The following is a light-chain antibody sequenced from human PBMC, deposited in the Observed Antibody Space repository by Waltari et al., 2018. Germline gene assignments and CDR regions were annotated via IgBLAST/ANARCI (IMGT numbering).Light chain of an antibody. V-gene: IGKV1-5*03. CDR3: HQYNSYSA. Sequence: DIQMTQSPSTVSASVGDRVTITFRASQSINSWLAWYQQKPGKAPKLLLYKVSTLESGVPSRFSGSGSGTEFTLTISSLQPDDFATYYCHQYNSYSAFGQGTKVEVK. CDR2: KVS. CDR1: QSINSW. J-gene: IGKJ1*01.